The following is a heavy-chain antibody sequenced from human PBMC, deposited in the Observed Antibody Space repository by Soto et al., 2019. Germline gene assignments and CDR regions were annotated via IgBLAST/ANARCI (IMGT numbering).Heavy chain of an antibody. CDR2: ISYDGSNK. D-gene: IGHD3-22*01. Sequence: GGSLRLSCAASGFTFSSYAMHWVRQAPGKGLEWVAVISYDGSNKYYADSVKGRFTISRDNSKNTLYLQMNSLRAEDTAVYYCARETIATAYYYDSSGYYYAADAFDIWGQETMVTVSS. J-gene: IGHJ3*02. V-gene: IGHV3-30-3*01. CDR3: ARETIATAYYYDSSGYYYAADAFDI. CDR1: GFTFSSYA.